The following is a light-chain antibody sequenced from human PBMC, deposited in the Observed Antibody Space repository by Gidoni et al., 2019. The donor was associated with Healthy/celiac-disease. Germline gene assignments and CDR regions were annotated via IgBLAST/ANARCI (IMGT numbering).Light chain of an antibody. CDR1: QSVLYSSNNKNY. V-gene: IGKV4-1*01. CDR3: QQYYSTPFT. Sequence: DIVMTHSPDSLAVSLGERATINCKSSQSVLYSSNNKNYLAWYQQKPGQPPKLLIYWACTRESGVPDRFSGSGSGTDFTLTISSLQAEDVAVYYCQQYYSTPFTFGPGTKVDIK. CDR2: WAC. J-gene: IGKJ3*01.